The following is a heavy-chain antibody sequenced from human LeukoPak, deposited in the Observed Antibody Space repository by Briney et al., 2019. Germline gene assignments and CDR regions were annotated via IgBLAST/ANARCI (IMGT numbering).Heavy chain of an antibody. V-gene: IGHV1-18*01. CDR3: ARDELGYCSGGSCYRVDY. CDR2: ISAYNGNT. CDR1: GYTFTSYG. J-gene: IGHJ4*02. D-gene: IGHD2-15*01. Sequence: GASVKVSCKASGYTFTSYGISWVRQAPGQGLEWMGWISAYNGNTNYAQKLQGRVTMTTDTSTSTAYMELRSLRSDDTAVYYCARDELGYCSGGSCYRVDYWGQGTLVTVSS.